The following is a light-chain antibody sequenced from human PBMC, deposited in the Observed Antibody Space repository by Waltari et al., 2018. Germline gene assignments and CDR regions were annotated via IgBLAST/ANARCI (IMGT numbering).Light chain of an antibody. J-gene: IGKJ1*01. Sequence: DIQMTQSPPSLSASVGDRVTITCRASQSISSYLNWYQQKPGKAPKLLIYAASSLQSGVPSRFSGSASGTDFTLTISSLQPEDFATYYCQQSYSTSWTFGQGTKVEIK. CDR1: QSISSY. CDR3: QQSYSTSWT. CDR2: AAS. V-gene: IGKV1-39*01.